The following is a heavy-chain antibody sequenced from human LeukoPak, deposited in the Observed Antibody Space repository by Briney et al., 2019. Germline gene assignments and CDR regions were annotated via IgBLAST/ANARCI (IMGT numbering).Heavy chain of an antibody. CDR3: VYGSGIFRPYYFDY. CDR1: GLTFSSYG. J-gene: IGHJ4*02. Sequence: GGSLRLSCAASGLTFSSYGMSWVRQARGKGLEWVSAITGSGGSTYYADSVKGRFTISRDNSKNTLSLQMNSLRAEDTAVYYCVYGSGIFRPYYFDYWGQGTLVTVSS. V-gene: IGHV3-23*01. CDR2: ITGSGGST. D-gene: IGHD3-10*01.